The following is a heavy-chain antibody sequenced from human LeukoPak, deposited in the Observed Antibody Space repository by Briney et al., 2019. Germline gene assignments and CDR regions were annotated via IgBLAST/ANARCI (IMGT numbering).Heavy chain of an antibody. D-gene: IGHD3-16*02. V-gene: IGHV4-34*01. CDR3: ARVAPYDYVWGSYRYTVDY. CDR2: INHSGST. Sequence: PSETLSLTCAVYGGSFSGYYWSWIRQPPGKGXEWIGEINHSGSTNYNPSLKSRVTISVDTSKNQFSLKLSSVTAADTAVYYCARVAPYDYVWGSYRYTVDYWGQGTLVTVSS. CDR1: GGSFSGYY. J-gene: IGHJ4*02.